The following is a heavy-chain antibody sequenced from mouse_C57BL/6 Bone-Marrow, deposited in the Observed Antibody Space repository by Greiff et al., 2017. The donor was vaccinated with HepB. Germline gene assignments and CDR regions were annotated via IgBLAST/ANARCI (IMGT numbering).Heavy chain of an antibody. J-gene: IGHJ3*01. CDR1: GYTFTSYW. CDR3: ARDSDYYGSSSFAY. Sequence: QVQLQQSGAELVKPGASVKLSCKASGYTFTSYWMHWVKQRPGRGLEWIGRIDPNSGGTKYNEKFKSKATLTVDKPSSTAYMQVSSLTSEDSAVYYCARDSDYYGSSSFAYWGQGTLVTVSA. D-gene: IGHD1-1*01. CDR2: IDPNSGGT. V-gene: IGHV1-72*01.